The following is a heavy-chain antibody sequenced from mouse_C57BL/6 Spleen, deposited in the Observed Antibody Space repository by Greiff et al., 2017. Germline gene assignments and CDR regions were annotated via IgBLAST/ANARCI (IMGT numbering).Heavy chain of an antibody. CDR1: GFTFTDYY. Sequence: EVNVVESGGGLVQPGGSLSLSCAASGFTFTDYYMSWVRQPPGKALEWLGFIRNKANGYTTEYSASVKGRFTISRDNSQSILYLQMNALRAEDSATYYCARSPSYYGSSYWYFDVWGTGTTVTVSS. CDR2: IRNKANGYTT. CDR3: ARSPSYYGSSYWYFDV. V-gene: IGHV7-3*01. J-gene: IGHJ1*03. D-gene: IGHD1-1*01.